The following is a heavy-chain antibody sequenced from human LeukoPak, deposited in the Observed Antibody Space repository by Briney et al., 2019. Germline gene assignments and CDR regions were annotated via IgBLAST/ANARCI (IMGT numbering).Heavy chain of an antibody. CDR1: GFTFDDYT. CDR2: ISWDGGST. CDR3: AGYGSDYYYGMDV. V-gene: IGHV3-43*01. Sequence: GGSLRLSCAASGFTFDDYTMHWVRQAPGRGLEWVSLISWDGGSTYYADSVKGRFTISRDNSKNSLYLQMNSLRTEDTALYYCAGYGSDYYYGMDVWGQGTTVTVSS. D-gene: IGHD3-10*01. J-gene: IGHJ6*02.